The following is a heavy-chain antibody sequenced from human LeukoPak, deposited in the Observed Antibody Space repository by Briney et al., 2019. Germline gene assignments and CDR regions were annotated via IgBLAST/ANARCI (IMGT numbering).Heavy chain of an antibody. Sequence: GGSLRLSCAASGFTFSNYGMHWVRQAPGKGLEWVAVIWYDGSNKYYADSVKGRFTISRDNSKNTLYLQMNSLRAEDTAVYYCARENSGSPWGALDAFDIWGQGTMVTVSS. J-gene: IGHJ3*02. CDR2: IWYDGSNK. V-gene: IGHV3-33*01. CDR1: GFTFSNYG. CDR3: ARENSGSPWGALDAFDI. D-gene: IGHD3-16*01.